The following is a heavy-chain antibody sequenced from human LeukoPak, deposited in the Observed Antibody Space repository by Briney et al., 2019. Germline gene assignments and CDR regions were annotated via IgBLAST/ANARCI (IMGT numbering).Heavy chain of an antibody. CDR3: ANIIRKYASGYYYFDY. V-gene: IGHV3-30-3*01. Sequence: GGSLRLSCAASEFTFSSYAMHWVRQAPGKGLEWVAAISFDGNNEYYADSVKGRFTISRDNSKNTLYLQMNSLRAEDTAVYYCANIIRKYASGYYYFDYWGQGTLVTVSS. J-gene: IGHJ4*02. CDR1: EFTFSSYA. D-gene: IGHD6-25*01. CDR2: ISFDGNNE.